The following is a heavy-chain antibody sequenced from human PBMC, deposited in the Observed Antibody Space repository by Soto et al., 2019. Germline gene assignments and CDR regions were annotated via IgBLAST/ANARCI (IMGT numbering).Heavy chain of an antibody. V-gene: IGHV4-39*07. J-gene: IGHJ5*02. D-gene: IGHD3-16*01. CDR3: ARGPLTRYNWFDP. CDR1: GGSISSSSYY. Sequence: SETLSLTCTVSGGSISSSSYYWGWIRQPPGKGLEYIGYIYYSGSTNYNPSLKSRVTISVDTSKNQFSLKLTSVTAADTAVYYCARGPLTRYNWFDPWGQGTLVTVSS. CDR2: IYYSGST.